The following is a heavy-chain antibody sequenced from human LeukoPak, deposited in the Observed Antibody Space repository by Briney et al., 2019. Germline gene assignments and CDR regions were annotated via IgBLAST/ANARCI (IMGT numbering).Heavy chain of an antibody. V-gene: IGHV1-69*13. J-gene: IGHJ4*02. D-gene: IGHD3-22*01. CDR2: IIPIFGTA. CDR3: ARGWDSSGQIPFFY. CDR1: GGTFNNYD. Sequence: SVKVSCKASGGTFNNYDISWVRQAPRQGLEWMGGIIPIFGTANYAQKFQGRVTITADASTSTAYMELSSLRSEDTAVYYCARGWDSSGQIPFFYWGQGTLVTVSS.